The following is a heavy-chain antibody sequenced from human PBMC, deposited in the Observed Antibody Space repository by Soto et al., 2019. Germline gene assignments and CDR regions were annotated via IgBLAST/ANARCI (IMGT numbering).Heavy chain of an antibody. V-gene: IGHV4-34*01. CDR2: IYHSGST. D-gene: IGHD3-10*01. Sequence: SETLSLTCAVYGVSFRGYYWSWIRQPQGKGLEWIGEIYHSGSTNYNPSLKSRVTISVDKSKNQFSLKLSSVTAADTAVYYCARDGSGSYRRSDYWGQGTLVTVSS. J-gene: IGHJ4*02. CDR3: ARDGSGSYRRSDY. CDR1: GVSFRGYY.